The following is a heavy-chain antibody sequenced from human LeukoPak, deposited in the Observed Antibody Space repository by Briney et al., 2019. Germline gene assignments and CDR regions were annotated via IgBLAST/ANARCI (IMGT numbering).Heavy chain of an antibody. Sequence: SETLSLTCTVSGGSITSYYWSWIRQPPGKGLEWMGYIYYNGRTNYNPPLTTYNPSLRSRITISVDTSKNQFSLKLSSVTAADTAVYFCASTAGRRDGSRTNWNFELWGRGILVTVSS. CDR2: IYYNGRTNYNPPLT. D-gene: IGHD5-24*01. J-gene: IGHJ2*01. V-gene: IGHV4-59*01. CDR3: ASTAGRRDGSRTNWNFEL. CDR1: GGSITSYY.